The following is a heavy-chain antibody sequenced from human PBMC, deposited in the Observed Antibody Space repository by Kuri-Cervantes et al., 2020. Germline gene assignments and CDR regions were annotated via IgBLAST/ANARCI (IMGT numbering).Heavy chain of an antibody. V-gene: IGHV1-8*01. J-gene: IGHJ5*02. Sequence: ASVKVSCKASGYTFTSYDINWVRQATGQGLEWMGWMNPNSGNTGYAQKFQGRVTMTRNTSISTAYMELSSLRSEDTAVYYCARQFYGSGPFDPWGQGTLVTVSS. CDR3: ARQFYGSGPFDP. CDR2: MNPNSGNT. D-gene: IGHD3-10*01. CDR1: GYTFTSYD.